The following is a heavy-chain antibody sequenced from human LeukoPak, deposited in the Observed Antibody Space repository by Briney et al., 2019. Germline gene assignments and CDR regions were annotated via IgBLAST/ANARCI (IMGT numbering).Heavy chain of an antibody. J-gene: IGHJ4*02. CDR1: GYTFTNYA. CDR2: SNADNGNT. D-gene: IGHD6-13*01. CDR3: ARGQYRSSWTFDS. Sequence: ASVKVSCTASGYTFTNYALHWVRQAPGQSLQWMGWSNADNGNTEYSQEFQGRVTISRDTSASTAYMELSSLRSEDTAVYYCARGQYRSSWTFDSWGQGTLVTVSS. V-gene: IGHV1-3*02.